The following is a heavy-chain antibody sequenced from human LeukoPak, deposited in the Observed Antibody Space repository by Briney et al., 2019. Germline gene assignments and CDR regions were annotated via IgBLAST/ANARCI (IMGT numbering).Heavy chain of an antibody. D-gene: IGHD3-22*01. Sequence: PGGSLRLSCVASGLTFSSHAMTWVRQAPGKGLEWASAISGSGGSTYYADSVKGRFTISRDNSKNTLYLQMNSLRAEDTAVYYCAKAQYYYDSSGYSVWGQGTLVTVSS. CDR1: GLTFSSHA. J-gene: IGHJ4*02. CDR3: AKAQYYYDSSGYSV. V-gene: IGHV3-23*01. CDR2: ISGSGGST.